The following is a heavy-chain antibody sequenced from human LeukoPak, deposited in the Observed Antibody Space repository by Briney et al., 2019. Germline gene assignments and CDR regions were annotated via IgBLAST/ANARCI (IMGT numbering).Heavy chain of an antibody. V-gene: IGHV1-2*02. Sequence: ASVKVSCKASGYTFIDYYIHWVRQAPGEGLEWMGWINPNSGGTNYAQKFQGSVTMTRDTSISTAYMELTRLNSDDTAVYYCAKNMGYGDYCFDLRGRGTLVTVSS. CDR2: INPNSGGT. CDR1: GYTFIDYY. D-gene: IGHD4-17*01. CDR3: AKNMGYGDYCFDL. J-gene: IGHJ2*01.